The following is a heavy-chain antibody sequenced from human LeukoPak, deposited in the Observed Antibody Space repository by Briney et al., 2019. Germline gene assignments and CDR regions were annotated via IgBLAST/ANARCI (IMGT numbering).Heavy chain of an antibody. CDR2: TNPNSGNT. J-gene: IGHJ5*02. CDR3: ARLYCSGGSCYSNWFDP. V-gene: IGHV1-8*01. Sequence: ASVKVSCKASGYTFTSYDINWVRQATGQGLEWMGWTNPNSGNTGYAQKFQGRVTMTRNTSISTAYMELSSLRSEDTAVYYCARLYCSGGSCYSNWFDPWGQGTPVTVSS. D-gene: IGHD2-15*01. CDR1: GYTFTSYD.